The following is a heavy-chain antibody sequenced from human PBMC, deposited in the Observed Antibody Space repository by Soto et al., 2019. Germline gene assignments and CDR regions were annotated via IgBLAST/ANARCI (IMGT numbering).Heavy chain of an antibody. CDR2: ITNTGITT. CDR3: AKGFDYGATKHIDH. V-gene: IGHV3-23*01. D-gene: IGHD4-17*01. CDR1: GFGLSTHA. J-gene: IGHJ4*02. Sequence: GGALRLACSASGFGLSTHALSWVRQAPGKGLEWLSSITNTGITTHYADSVKGRFTISRENSRNTLHLQMNNLRVDDTAVYYCAKGFDYGATKHIDHWGQGTLVTVSS.